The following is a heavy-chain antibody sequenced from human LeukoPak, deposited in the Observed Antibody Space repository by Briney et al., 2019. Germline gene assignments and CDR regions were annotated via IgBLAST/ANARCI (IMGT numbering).Heavy chain of an antibody. D-gene: IGHD2-21*02. CDR2: INWNGVST. CDR1: GFTFDDYG. CDR3: ARADHIVVVTATYFDY. J-gene: IGHJ4*02. Sequence: GGSLRLSCAASGFTFDDYGMTWVRQGPGKGLEWGSGINWNGVSTGYADSVKGRFTISRDNAKNSLYLQMNSLRVEDTALYYCARADHIVVVTATYFDYWGQGTLVTVSS. V-gene: IGHV3-20*04.